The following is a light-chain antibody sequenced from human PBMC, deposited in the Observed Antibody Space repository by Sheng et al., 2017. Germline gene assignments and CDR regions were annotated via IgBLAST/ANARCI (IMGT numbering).Light chain of an antibody. J-gene: IGKJ1*01. V-gene: IGKV1-39*01. CDR3: QQSFSTTTWT. CDR1: QTINNY. CDR2: AAS. Sequence: DIQMTQSPSSLSAFVGDRVTITCRASQTINNYLNWYQQKPGKAPKVLIYAASSLQSGVPSRFSGSGSGTDFTLTISGLQPEDFAAYYCQQSFSTTTWTFGQGTKVEVK.